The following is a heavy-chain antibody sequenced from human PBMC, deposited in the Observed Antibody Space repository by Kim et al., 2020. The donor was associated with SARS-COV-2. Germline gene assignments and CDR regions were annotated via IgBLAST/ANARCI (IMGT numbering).Heavy chain of an antibody. J-gene: IGHJ3*02. Sequence: TYYPGSVKGRFTISRENAKNSLYLQMNSLRAGDTAVYYCATSIKMDAFDIWGQGTMVTVSS. CDR2: T. D-gene: IGHD3-16*01. CDR3: ATSIKMDAFDI. V-gene: IGHV3-13*01.